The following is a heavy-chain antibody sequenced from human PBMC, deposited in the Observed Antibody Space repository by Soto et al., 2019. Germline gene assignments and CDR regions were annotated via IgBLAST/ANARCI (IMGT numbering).Heavy chain of an antibody. Sequence: EASVKVSCKASGYTFTSYAMHWVRQAPGQRLEWMGWINAGNGSTKYSQKFQGRVTITRDTSASTAYMELSSLRSEDTAVYYCARDSAPTGYRPVVAATHDWFDPWGPGTLVTVSS. CDR3: ARDSAPTGYRPVVAATHDWFDP. CDR2: INAGNGST. D-gene: IGHD2-15*01. J-gene: IGHJ5*02. V-gene: IGHV1-3*01. CDR1: GYTFTSYA.